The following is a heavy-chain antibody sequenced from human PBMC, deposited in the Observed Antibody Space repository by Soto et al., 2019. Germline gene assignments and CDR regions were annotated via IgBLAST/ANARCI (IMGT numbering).Heavy chain of an antibody. V-gene: IGHV4-59*01. Sequence: SETLSLTCTVSGGSISSYYWSWIRQPPGKGLEWIGYIYYSGSTNYNPSLKSRVTISVDTSKNQFSLKLSSVTAADKAVYYCARVYITFGGVIVLRAFDIWGQGTMVTVSS. CDR1: GGSISSYY. D-gene: IGHD3-16*02. CDR3: ARVYITFGGVIVLRAFDI. CDR2: IYYSGST. J-gene: IGHJ3*02.